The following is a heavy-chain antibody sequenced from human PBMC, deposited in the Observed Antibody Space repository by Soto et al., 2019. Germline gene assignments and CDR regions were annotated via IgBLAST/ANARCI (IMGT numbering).Heavy chain of an antibody. D-gene: IGHD3-22*01. CDR2: IKQDGSEK. CDR1: GFTFSSYW. CDR3: AREYYYDSSGTYYFDY. Sequence: GGSLRLSCAASGFTFSSYWMSWVRQAPGKGLEWVANIKQDGSEKYYVDSVKGRFTISRDNAKNSLYLQMNSLRAEDTAVYYCAREYYYDSSGTYYFDYWGKGSLVTVDS. J-gene: IGHJ4*02. V-gene: IGHV3-7*05.